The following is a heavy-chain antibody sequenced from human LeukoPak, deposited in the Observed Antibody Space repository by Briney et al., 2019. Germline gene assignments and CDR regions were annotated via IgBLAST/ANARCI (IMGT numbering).Heavy chain of an antibody. V-gene: IGHV1-2*02. J-gene: IGHJ5*02. CDR1: GYTFTGYY. Sequence: ASVKVSCKASGYTFTGYYIHWVRQAPGQGLEWMGWINPNSAGTHYAQKFQGRVTMTRDTSISTAYMELSRLRSDDTAVYYCARDVRGRDGYNYNWFDPWGQGTLVTVSS. CDR3: ARDVRGRDGYNYNWFDP. CDR2: INPNSAGT. D-gene: IGHD5-24*01.